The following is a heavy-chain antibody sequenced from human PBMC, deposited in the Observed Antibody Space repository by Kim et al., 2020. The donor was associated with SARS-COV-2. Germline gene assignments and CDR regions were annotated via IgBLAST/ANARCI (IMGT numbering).Heavy chain of an antibody. Sequence: SETLSLTCAVYGGSFSGYYWSWIRQPPGKGLEWIGEINHSGSTNYNPSLKSRVTISVDTSKNQFSLKLSSVTAADTAVYYCARVNTYYYGSGSYGYFDYWGQGALVTVSS. D-gene: IGHD3-10*01. CDR1: GGSFSGYY. CDR2: INHSGST. V-gene: IGHV4-34*01. CDR3: ARVNTYYYGSGSYGYFDY. J-gene: IGHJ4*02.